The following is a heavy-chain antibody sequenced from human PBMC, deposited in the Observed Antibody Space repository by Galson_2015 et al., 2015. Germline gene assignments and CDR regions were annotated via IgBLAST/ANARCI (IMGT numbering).Heavy chain of an antibody. CDR2: INPNSGGT. J-gene: IGHJ5*02. CDR3: ARDLTSKWELDH. Sequence: SVKVSCKASGYTFTGYYMHWVRQAPGQGLEWMGWINPNSGGTNYAQKFQGWVTMTRDTSISTAYMELSRLRSDDTAVYYCARDLTSKWELDHWGQGTLVTVSS. CDR1: GYTFTGYY. D-gene: IGHD1-26*01. V-gene: IGHV1-2*04.